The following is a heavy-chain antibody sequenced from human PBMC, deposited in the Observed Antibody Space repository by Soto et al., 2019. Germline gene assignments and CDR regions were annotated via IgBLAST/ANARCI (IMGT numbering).Heavy chain of an antibody. D-gene: IGHD4-4*01. CDR2: IIPIFGTA. J-gene: IGHJ6*02. Sequence: AISWGRQAPGQGLEWMGGIIPIFGTANYAQKFQGRVTITADESTGTAYMELSSLRSEDTAVYYCASTPATTVTPDYYYCSGMDVWGQGTTVTVSS. CDR1: A. V-gene: IGHV1-69*01. CDR3: ASTPATTVTPDYYYCSGMDV.